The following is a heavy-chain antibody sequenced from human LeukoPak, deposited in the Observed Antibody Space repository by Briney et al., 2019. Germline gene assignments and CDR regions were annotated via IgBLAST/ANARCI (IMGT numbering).Heavy chain of an antibody. CDR1: GGSISSYY. CDR2: IYYSGST. J-gene: IGHJ5*02. V-gene: IGHV4-59*12. D-gene: IGHD3-22*01. Sequence: SETLSLTCTVSGGSISSYYWSWIRQPPGKGLEWIGYIYYSGSTNYNPSLKSRVTISVDTSKNQFSLKLSSVTAADTAVYYCAGLSYYYDSSGSPWGQGTLVTVSS. CDR3: AGLSYYYDSSGSP.